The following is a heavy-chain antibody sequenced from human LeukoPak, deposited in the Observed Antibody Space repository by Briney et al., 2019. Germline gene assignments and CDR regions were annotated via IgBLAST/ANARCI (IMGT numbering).Heavy chain of an antibody. J-gene: IGHJ5*02. CDR1: GFTFSSYA. CDR2: ISGGAGGA. D-gene: IGHD1-26*01. Sequence: GGSLRLSCAASGFTFSSYAMNCVRQAPGKGLEWVSSISGGAGGAAYADSVKGRFTMSRDNSKNTLYLQMNSLRAEDTAVYYCAKTIVGVTNWFDPWGQGTLATVSS. CDR3: AKTIVGVTNWFDP. V-gene: IGHV3-23*01.